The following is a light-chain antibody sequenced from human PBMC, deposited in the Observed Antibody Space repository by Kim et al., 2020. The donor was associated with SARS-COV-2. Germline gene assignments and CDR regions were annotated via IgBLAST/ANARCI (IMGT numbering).Light chain of an antibody. CDR3: ERYGTAPWT. CDR1: QSVSSSY. V-gene: IGKV3-20*01. Sequence: EIVLTQSPGTLSLSPGERATLSCRASQSVSSSYLAWYQQKPGQAPRLLIYGASSRATGIPDRFSGSGSGTDFTLTISRLEPEDFAVYYCERYGTAPWTFGQGTKVGIK. J-gene: IGKJ1*01. CDR2: GAS.